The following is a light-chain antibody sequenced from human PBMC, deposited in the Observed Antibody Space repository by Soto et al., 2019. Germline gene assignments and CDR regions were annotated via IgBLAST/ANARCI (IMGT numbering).Light chain of an antibody. CDR3: SSYTSSNTPLV. J-gene: IGLJ1*01. CDR2: EVT. CDR1: SSDVGDYDF. V-gene: IGLV2-14*01. Sequence: QSALTQPASVSGSPGQSITISCTGASSDVGDYDFVSWYLQHPGKVPKLIIYEVTKRPSGVSDRFSGSKSGNTASLTISGLQAEDEAAYYCSSYTSSNTPLVFGTGTKVTVL.